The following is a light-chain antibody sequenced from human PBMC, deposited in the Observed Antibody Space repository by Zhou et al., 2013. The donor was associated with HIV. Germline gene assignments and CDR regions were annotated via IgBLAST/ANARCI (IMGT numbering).Light chain of an antibody. CDR3: QQSYLHRT. CDR2: DAS. CDR1: QSISGY. Sequence: DIQMTQSPLSLSAFVGDRVTLTCRSSQSISGYLNWYQQKPGKAPKLLIYDASILQSGVPSRFTGSGSGTDFTLTISSLQPEDFATYYCQQSYLHRTFGQGTKVE. V-gene: IGKV1-39*01. J-gene: IGKJ1*01.